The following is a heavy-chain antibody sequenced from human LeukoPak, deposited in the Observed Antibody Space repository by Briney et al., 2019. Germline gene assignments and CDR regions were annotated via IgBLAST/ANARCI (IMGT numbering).Heavy chain of an antibody. CDR2: MNLNSGIA. CDR3: ATSEVVAAGSVFDF. J-gene: IGHJ4*02. Sequence: PQASVKVSCKASGYSFINSDINWVRQAPGQGLEWMGWMNLNSGIAGYAQRFQGRVTLTRDTSTNTASMQLRSLRSADTAVYYCATSEVVAAGSVFDFWGQGTLVTVSS. CDR1: GYSFINSD. V-gene: IGHV1-8*01. D-gene: IGHD2-15*01.